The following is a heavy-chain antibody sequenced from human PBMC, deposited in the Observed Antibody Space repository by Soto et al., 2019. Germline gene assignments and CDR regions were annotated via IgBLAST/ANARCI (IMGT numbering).Heavy chain of an antibody. J-gene: IGHJ6*02. CDR3: AKNKATRLDYYYGVDV. CDR1: GFSFISNG. CDR2: IWHDGHNK. Sequence: WGSLSLSCAASGFSFISNGMHWVRQGPGRGLEWVAVIWHDGHNKYYADSVKGRFTISRDNSKNTLYLQMNSLRVEDTAVYYCAKNKATRLDYYYGVDVWGQGTTVTVSS. D-gene: IGHD3-16*01. V-gene: IGHV3-33*06.